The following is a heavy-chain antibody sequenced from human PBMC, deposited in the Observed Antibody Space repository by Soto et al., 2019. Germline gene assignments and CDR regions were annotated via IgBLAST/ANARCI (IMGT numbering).Heavy chain of an antibody. CDR3: ARGLIGRPYYYCGMDV. CDR1: GGSFSGYY. V-gene: IGHV4-34*01. J-gene: IGHJ6*02. Sequence: LSLTCAVYGGSFSGYYWSWIRQSPGQGLEWIGEINHSQNTNYNPSLKSRVTISLDTSNIQFSLRLRPVTAADTAVYFCARGLIGRPYYYCGMDVWGQGPTVTVSS. CDR2: INHSQNT.